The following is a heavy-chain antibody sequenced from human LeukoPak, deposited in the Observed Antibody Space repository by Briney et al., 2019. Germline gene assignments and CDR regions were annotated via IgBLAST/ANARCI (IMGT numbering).Heavy chain of an antibody. CDR1: GGSISRSTYY. CDR3: ARTPVVVVAANLYYFDY. D-gene: IGHD2-15*01. J-gene: IGHJ4*02. V-gene: IGHV4-39*07. Sequence: PETLCLTCTVSGGSISRSTYYWSWIRQPPGKGLEWIGEINHSGSTNYNPSLNSRVTISVDTSKNQFSLKLSSVTAADTAVYYCARTPVVVVAANLYYFDYWGQGTLVTVSS. CDR2: INHSGST.